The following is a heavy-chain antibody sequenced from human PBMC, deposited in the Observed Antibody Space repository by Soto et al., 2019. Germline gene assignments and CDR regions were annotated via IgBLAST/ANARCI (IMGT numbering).Heavy chain of an antibody. D-gene: IGHD6-19*01. V-gene: IGHV3-53*01. CDR2: IYSGDST. CDR3: AGDLGSAWYMGFDY. J-gene: IGHJ4*02. CDR1: GFTVSSNY. Sequence: PGGSLRLSCAASGFTVSSNYMSWVRQAPGKGLEWVSVIYSGDSTDYADSVKGRFTISRDNSKNTLYLQMNSLRAEDTAVYYCAGDLGSAWYMGFDYWGQGTLVTVSS.